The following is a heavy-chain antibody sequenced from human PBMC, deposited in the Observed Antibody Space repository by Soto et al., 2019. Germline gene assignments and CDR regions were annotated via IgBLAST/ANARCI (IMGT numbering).Heavy chain of an antibody. Sequence: ASVKVSCKASGYTFTSYDINWVRQASGQGLEWMGWMNPNSGNTGYAQKFQGRVTMTRNTSISTAYMELSSLRSEDTAVYYCARLDDILTGYTFYYYGMDVWGQGTTVTVSS. D-gene: IGHD3-9*01. V-gene: IGHV1-8*01. CDR2: MNPNSGNT. J-gene: IGHJ6*02. CDR3: ARLDDILTGYTFYYYGMDV. CDR1: GYTFTSYD.